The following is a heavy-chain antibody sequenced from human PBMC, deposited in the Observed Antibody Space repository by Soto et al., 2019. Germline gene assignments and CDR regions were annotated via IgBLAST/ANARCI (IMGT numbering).Heavy chain of an antibody. CDR1: GFSLSTSGVG. CDR2: IYWNDDK. CDR3: AHRLPAPYNWNYFCDY. J-gene: IGHJ4*02. V-gene: IGHV2-5*01. Sequence: SGPTLVNPTQTLTLTCTFSGFSLSTSGVGVGWIRQPPGKALEWLALIYWNDDKRYSPSLKSRLTITKDTSKNQVVLTMTNMDPVDTATYYCAHRLPAPYNWNYFCDYWGQGTLVTVSS. D-gene: IGHD1-7*01.